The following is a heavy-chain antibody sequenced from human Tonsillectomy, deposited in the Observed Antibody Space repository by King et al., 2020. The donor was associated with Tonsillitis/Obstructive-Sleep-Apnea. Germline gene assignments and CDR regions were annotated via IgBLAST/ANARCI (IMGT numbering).Heavy chain of an antibody. CDR3: ASLTPLNGDYGARCCAP. J-gene: IGHJ5*02. CDR2: IDPSDSYT. V-gene: IGHV5-10-1*03. D-gene: IGHD4-17*01. Sequence: VQLVESGAEVKKPGESLRISCKGSGYSFTSYWISWVSQMPGKGLEWMGRIDPSDSYTNYSPSFQRHVTISADKSISTAYLQWSSMKASDTAMYYCASLTPLNGDYGARCCAPCGPGTLVTVSS. CDR1: GYSFTSYW.